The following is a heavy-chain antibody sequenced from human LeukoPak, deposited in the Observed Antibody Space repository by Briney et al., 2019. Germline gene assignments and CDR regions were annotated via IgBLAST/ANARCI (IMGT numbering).Heavy chain of an antibody. CDR1: GFTFSRYT. CDR2: ISYDGTNK. J-gene: IGHJ5*01. D-gene: IGHD1-14*01. CDR3: ARDDRNGLDS. Sequence: PGGSLRLSCAASGFTFSRYTMHWVRQAPGKGLEWVAVISYDGTNKFYADSVKGRFTISRDDSKNTLYLQMNSLRDEDTAVYYCARDDRNGLDSWAREPWSPSPQ. V-gene: IGHV3-30-3*01.